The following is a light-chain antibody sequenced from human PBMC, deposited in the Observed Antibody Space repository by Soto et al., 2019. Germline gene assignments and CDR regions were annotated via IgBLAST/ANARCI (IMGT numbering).Light chain of an antibody. CDR3: QQYNNWPLT. V-gene: IGKV3-15*01. J-gene: IGKJ4*02. CDR2: GAS. CDR1: QNINDK. Sequence: EIVMTQSPSTLSVSAGERVSLSCRASQNINDKLAWYQQKPGQAPRLLIYGASTRPTGIPARFSGSGSGTEFTLTISSLQSEDFAVYYCQQYNNWPLTFGGGTKVDIK.